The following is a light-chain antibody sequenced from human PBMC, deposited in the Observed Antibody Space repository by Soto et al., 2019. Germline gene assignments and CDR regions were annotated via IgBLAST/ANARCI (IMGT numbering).Light chain of an antibody. CDR3: QSYDSSLSASV. CDR2: GNS. J-gene: IGLJ3*02. Sequence: QSVLTQPPSVSGAPGQRVTISCTGSSCNIGAGYDVHWYQQLPGTAPKLLIYGNSNRPSGVPDRFSGSKSGTSASLAITGLQAEDEADYYCQSYDSSLSASVFGGGTKLTVL. CDR1: SCNIGAGYD. V-gene: IGLV1-40*01.